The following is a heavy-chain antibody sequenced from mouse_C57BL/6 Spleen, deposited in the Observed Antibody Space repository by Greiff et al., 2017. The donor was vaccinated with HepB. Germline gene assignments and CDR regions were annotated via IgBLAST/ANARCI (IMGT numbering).Heavy chain of an antibody. V-gene: IGHV5-17*01. CDR3: ARSGGLRTPGYFDV. CDR1: GFTFSDYG. CDR2: ISSGSSTI. D-gene: IGHD2-2*01. Sequence: EVKLVESGGGLVKPGGSLKLSCAASGFTFSDYGMHWVRQAPEKGLEWVAYISSGSSTIYYADTVKGRFTISRDNAKNTLFLQMTSLRSEDTAMYYCARSGGLRTPGYFDVWGTGTTVTVSS. J-gene: IGHJ1*03.